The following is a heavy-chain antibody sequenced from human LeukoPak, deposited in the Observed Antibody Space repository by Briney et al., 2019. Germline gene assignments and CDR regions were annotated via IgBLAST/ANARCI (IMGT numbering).Heavy chain of an antibody. D-gene: IGHD6-13*01. V-gene: IGHV1-69*05. CDR2: IIPIFGTA. J-gene: IGHJ4*02. CDR1: GGTFSSYA. CDR3: ARDGAAAILYYFDY. Sequence: RASVKVSCKASGGTFSSYAISWVRQAPGQGLEWMGGIIPIFGTANYAQKFQGRVTITTDESTSTAYMELSSLRSEDTAVYYCARDGAAAILYYFDYWGQGTLVTVSS.